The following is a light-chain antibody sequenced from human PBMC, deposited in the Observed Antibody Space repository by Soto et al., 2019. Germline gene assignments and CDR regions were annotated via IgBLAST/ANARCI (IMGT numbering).Light chain of an antibody. CDR2: DAS. Sequence: IVLTQSPATRCLSPGERANISCRASQSVTTYLAWYQQKPGQAPRLLIYDASDRATGIPARFSGSGSGTDFTLTISSLETEDFALYYCQQRSNWPPSITFGQGTRMEIK. CDR1: QSVTTY. CDR3: QQRSNWPPSIT. V-gene: IGKV3-11*01. J-gene: IGKJ5*01.